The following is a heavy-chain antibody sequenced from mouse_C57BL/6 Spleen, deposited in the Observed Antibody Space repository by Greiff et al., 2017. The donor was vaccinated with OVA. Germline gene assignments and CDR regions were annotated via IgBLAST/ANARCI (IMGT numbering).Heavy chain of an antibody. V-gene: IGHV1-64*01. CDR2: IHPNSGST. J-gene: IGHJ2*01. D-gene: IGHD2-4*01. Sequence: QVQLQQPGAELVKPGASVKLSCKASGYTFTSYWMHWVKQRPGQGLEWIGMIHPNSGSTNYNEKFKSKATLTVDKSSSTAYMQLSSLTSEDSAVYYCARLNDYAAYFDYWGQGTTLTVSS. CDR3: ARLNDYAAYFDY. CDR1: GYTFTSYW.